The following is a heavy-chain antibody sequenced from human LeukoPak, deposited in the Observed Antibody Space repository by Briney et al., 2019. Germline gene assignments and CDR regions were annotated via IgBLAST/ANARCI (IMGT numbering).Heavy chain of an antibody. V-gene: IGHV4-4*09. CDR3: ARRVGLSAGNWFDP. CDR2: IYTSGST. Sequence: SETLSLTCTVSGGSISNYYWSWIRQPPGKGLEWIGYIYTSGSTNYNPSLQSRVTIPVDTSKNQFSLKLSAVTAADTAVYYCARRVGLSAGNWFDPWGQGTLVTVSS. J-gene: IGHJ5*02. CDR1: GGSISNYY. D-gene: IGHD1-26*01.